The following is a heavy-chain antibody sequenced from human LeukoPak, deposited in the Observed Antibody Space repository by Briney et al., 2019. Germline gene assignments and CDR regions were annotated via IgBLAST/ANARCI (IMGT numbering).Heavy chain of an antibody. J-gene: IGHJ4*02. V-gene: IGHV3-30*02. Sequence: PGGSLRLSCAASGFTFSNYGMHWVRQAPGKGLEWVAFIRYDGSNKYYADSVKGRFTISRDSSKNTLYLQMNSLRAEDTAVYYCAKYMDVGGYGSASYFDYWGQGTLVTVSS. D-gene: IGHD3-10*01. CDR3: AKYMDVGGYGSASYFDY. CDR1: GFTFSNYG. CDR2: IRYDGSNK.